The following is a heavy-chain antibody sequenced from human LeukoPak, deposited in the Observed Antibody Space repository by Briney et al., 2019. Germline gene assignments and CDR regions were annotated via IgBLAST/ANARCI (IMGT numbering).Heavy chain of an antibody. CDR1: GDSVSSKSVA. J-gene: IGHJ5*02. Sequence: LSLTCAISGDSVSSKSVAWNWIRQSATRGLEWLGRTYYRSKWFNDYAVSVKSRITIKPDTSKNQFSLQVNSVTPEDTAVYYCARDGPNPGYSSSWFDHWGQGTLVTVSS. D-gene: IGHD2-2*01. CDR3: ARDGPNPGYSSSWFDH. V-gene: IGHV6-1*01. CDR2: TYYRSKWFN.